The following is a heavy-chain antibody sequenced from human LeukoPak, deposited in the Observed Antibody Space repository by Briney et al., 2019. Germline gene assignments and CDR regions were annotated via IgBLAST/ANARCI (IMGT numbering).Heavy chain of an antibody. J-gene: IGHJ4*02. CDR1: GYTFTGYY. Sequence: EASVKVSCKASGYTFTGYYMHWVRQAPGQGLEWMGWINPNSGGTNYAQKFQGRVTMTRDTSISTAYMELSRLRSDDTAVYYCARIYSSGWYVEDYWGQGTLVTVSS. CDR3: ARIYSSGWYVEDY. CDR2: INPNSGGT. D-gene: IGHD6-19*01. V-gene: IGHV1-2*02.